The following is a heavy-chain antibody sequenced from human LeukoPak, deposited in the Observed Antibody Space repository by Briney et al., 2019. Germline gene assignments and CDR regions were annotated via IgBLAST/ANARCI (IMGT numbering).Heavy chain of an antibody. D-gene: IGHD7-27*01. CDR1: GFTFDDYA. Sequence: GRSLRLSCAASGFTFDDYAMHWVRQTPGKGLECVSGISWNSGSIVYADSVKGRFTISRDNAKSSLYLQMNSLIAEDTALYYCTKGTWGNPFDYWGQGTLVTVSS. J-gene: IGHJ4*02. CDR3: TKGTWGNPFDY. CDR2: ISWNSGSI. V-gene: IGHV3-9*01.